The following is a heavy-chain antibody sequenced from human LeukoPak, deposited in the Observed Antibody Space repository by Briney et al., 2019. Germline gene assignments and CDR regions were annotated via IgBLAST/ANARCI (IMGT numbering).Heavy chain of an antibody. CDR1: GFTVSSYA. J-gene: IGHJ5*02. Sequence: GGSLRLSCAASGFTVSSYAMHWVRQAPGKGLEYVSAISSNGGSTYYANSVKGRFTISRDNSKNTLYLQMGSLRAEDMAVYYCARDLRGYGPWGQGTLVTVSS. V-gene: IGHV3-64*01. CDR2: ISSNGGST. D-gene: IGHD5-12*01. CDR3: ARDLRGYGP.